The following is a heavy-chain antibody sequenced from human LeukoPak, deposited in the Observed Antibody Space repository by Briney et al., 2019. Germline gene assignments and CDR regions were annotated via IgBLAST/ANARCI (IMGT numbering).Heavy chain of an antibody. CDR1: GYTFTGYY. V-gene: IGHV1-8*03. D-gene: IGHD3-3*01. J-gene: IGHJ6*03. Sequence: ASVKVSCKASGYTFTGYYLHWVRQATGQGLEWVGWMNPNSGNTGYAQKFQGRVTITRNTSISTAYMELSSLRSEDTAVYYCARAGYYDFWSGYYIYYYYMDVWGKGTTVTVSS. CDR2: MNPNSGNT. CDR3: ARAGYYDFWSGYYIYYYYMDV.